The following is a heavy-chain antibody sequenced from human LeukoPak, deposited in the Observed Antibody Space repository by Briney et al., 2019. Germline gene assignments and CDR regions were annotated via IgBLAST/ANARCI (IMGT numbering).Heavy chain of an antibody. D-gene: IGHD1-26*01. J-gene: IGHJ4*02. Sequence: TGGSLRLSCAASGFTLSNYWMSWVRQAPGKGLEWVANIKQDGSETYYVDSVRGRFTFSRDNAENSVYLQMNSLRAEDTAVYYCVRQMVGASFDYWGREPWSPSPQ. V-gene: IGHV3-7*01. CDR2: IKQDGSET. CDR3: VRQMVGASFDY. CDR1: GFTLSNYW.